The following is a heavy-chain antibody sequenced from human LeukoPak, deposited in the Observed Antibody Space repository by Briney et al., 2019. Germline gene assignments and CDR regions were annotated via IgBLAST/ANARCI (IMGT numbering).Heavy chain of an antibody. CDR2: ISSSTSNI. J-gene: IGHJ4*02. CDR3: ATTGLHQYFDY. D-gene: IGHD1-14*01. V-gene: IGHV3-48*02. Sequence: PGRSLRLSCAPSGFTLSNYNMNWVRQAPGKGLEWVSYISSSTSNIYYADSGKGRFTISRDNAKNSLYLQMNSVRDEDTAVYYCATTGLHQYFDYWGQGILVTVSS. CDR1: GFTLSNYN.